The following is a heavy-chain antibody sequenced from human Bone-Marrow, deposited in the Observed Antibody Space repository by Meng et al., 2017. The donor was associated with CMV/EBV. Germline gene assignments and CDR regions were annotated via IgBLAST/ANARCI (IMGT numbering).Heavy chain of an antibody. J-gene: IGHJ3*02. Sequence: QLQLQRGGAGLLKPSETLSLTCAVYGGSFSGYYWSWIRQPPGKGLEWIGEINHSGSTNYNPSLKSRVTISVDTSKNQFSLKLSSVTAADTAVYYCARRRYQLLLPGQQLAPTRYAFDIWGQGTMVTVSS. CDR1: GGSFSGYY. CDR2: INHSGST. V-gene: IGHV4-34*01. D-gene: IGHD2-2*01. CDR3: ARRRYQLLLPGQQLAPTRYAFDI.